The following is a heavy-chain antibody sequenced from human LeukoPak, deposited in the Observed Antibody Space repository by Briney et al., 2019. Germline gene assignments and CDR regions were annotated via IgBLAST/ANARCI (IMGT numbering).Heavy chain of an antibody. J-gene: IGHJ4*02. CDR2: IYYSGST. V-gene: IGHV4-39*01. D-gene: IGHD7-27*01. CDR1: GGSISSSSYY. CDR3: ARGFRGDNFDY. Sequence: SETLSLTCTVSGGSISSSSYYWGWIRQPPGKGLEWIGSIYYSGSTYYNPSLKSRVTISVDTSKNQFSLKLSSVTAADTAVYFCARGFRGDNFDYWGPGTLVTVAS.